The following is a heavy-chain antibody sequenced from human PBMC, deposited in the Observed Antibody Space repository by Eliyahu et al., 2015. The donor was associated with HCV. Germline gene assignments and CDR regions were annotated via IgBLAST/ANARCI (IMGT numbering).Heavy chain of an antibody. Sequence: QVQLVESGGGVVQPGTSLTLSCATSGFTFSQYGMHWVRQAPGKGLEGVXIIFYDESKKLYSDSVRGRFTISRDISKSTVYLQMNSLRIEDTAVYYCAASYSYYFDYWGQGTVVTVSS. CDR2: IFYDESKK. J-gene: IGHJ4*02. V-gene: IGHV3-30*03. CDR3: AASYSYYFDY. D-gene: IGHD3-10*01. CDR1: GFTFSQYG.